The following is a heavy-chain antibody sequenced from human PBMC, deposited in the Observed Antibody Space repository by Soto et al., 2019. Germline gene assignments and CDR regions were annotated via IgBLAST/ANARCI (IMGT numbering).Heavy chain of an antibody. V-gene: IGHV1-8*01. CDR2: MNPNSGNT. D-gene: IGHD3-3*01. Sequence: ASVKDSCKASGYIYTSYDINWVRQAAGQGLEWMGWMNPNSGNTGYAQKFQGRVTMTRNTSISTAYMELSSLRSEYTAVYYSATGRNLLEFWSGSYGMDVWGQGTTVTVSS. CDR1: GYIYTSYD. J-gene: IGHJ6*02. CDR3: ATGRNLLEFWSGSYGMDV.